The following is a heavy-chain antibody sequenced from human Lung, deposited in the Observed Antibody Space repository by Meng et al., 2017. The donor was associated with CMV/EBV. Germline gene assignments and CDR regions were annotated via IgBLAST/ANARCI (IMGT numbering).Heavy chain of an antibody. J-gene: IGHJ4*01. CDR1: GFTFGEYA. D-gene: IGHD1-26*01. Sequence: GESLKISCTASGFTFGEYAMTWVRQAPGKGLEWVGFIRSKAYGGTTEYAASVKGRFTISRDDSKSIAYLQMNSLKTEDTGVYYCTRNRGSYYFDYWGHGTXVTVSS. CDR2: IRSKAYGGTT. V-gene: IGHV3-49*04. CDR3: TRNRGSYYFDY.